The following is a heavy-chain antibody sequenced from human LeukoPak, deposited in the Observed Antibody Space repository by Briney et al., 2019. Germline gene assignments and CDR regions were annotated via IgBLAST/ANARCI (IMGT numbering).Heavy chain of an antibody. CDR2: IYSGGST. CDR1: GFTFNSYA. V-gene: IGHV3-66*01. J-gene: IGHJ4*02. CDR3: ASGGSSGWPYFDY. Sequence: GGSLRLSCAASGFTFNSYALSWVRQAPGKGLEWVSIIYSGGSTYYADSVKGRFTISRDTSKNTLYLQMNNLRAEDTAVYHCASGGSSGWPYFDYWGQGTLVTVSS. D-gene: IGHD6-19*01.